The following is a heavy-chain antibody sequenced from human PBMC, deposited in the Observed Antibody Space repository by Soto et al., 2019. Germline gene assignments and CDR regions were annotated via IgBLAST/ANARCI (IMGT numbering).Heavy chain of an antibody. D-gene: IGHD6-13*01. Sequence: QVQLVQSGAEVKKPGSSVKVSCKASGGTFSSYAISWVRQAPGQGLEWMGGIIPIFGTANYAQKFQGRVTITADESTSTAYMELSSLRSEDTAVYYCARGAAAVTGYYYYYYGMDVWGQGTTVTVSS. V-gene: IGHV1-69*01. J-gene: IGHJ6*02. CDR2: IIPIFGTA. CDR3: ARGAAAVTGYYYYYYGMDV. CDR1: GGTFSSYA.